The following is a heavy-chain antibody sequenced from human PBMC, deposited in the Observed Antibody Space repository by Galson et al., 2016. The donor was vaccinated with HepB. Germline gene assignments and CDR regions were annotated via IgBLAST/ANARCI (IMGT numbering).Heavy chain of an antibody. V-gene: IGHV1-2*02. Sequence: SVKVSCKASGYTFTDYYMHWIRQAPGQGLEWMGWITPNSGGTNYAQKFQGRVTMTWDTSISTAYMELRRLRSDDTAVFYCARGMNDYYYYGMDVWGQGTTVIVSS. CDR1: GYTFTDYY. D-gene: IGHD1-1*01. J-gene: IGHJ6*02. CDR3: ARGMNDYYYYGMDV. CDR2: ITPNSGGT.